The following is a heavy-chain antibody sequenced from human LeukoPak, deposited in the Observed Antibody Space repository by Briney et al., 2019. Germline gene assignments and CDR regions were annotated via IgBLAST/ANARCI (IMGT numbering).Heavy chain of an antibody. CDR1: GGSFSGYY. J-gene: IGHJ4*02. CDR3: ARGPGPATHRTPFDY. CDR2: INHSGST. D-gene: IGHD4-23*01. Sequence: PSETLSLTCAVYGGSFSGYYWSWIRQPPGKGLEWIGEINHSGSTNYNPSLKSRVTISVDTSKNQFSLKLSSVTAADTAVYYCARGPGPATHRTPFDYWGQGTLVTVSS. V-gene: IGHV4-34*01.